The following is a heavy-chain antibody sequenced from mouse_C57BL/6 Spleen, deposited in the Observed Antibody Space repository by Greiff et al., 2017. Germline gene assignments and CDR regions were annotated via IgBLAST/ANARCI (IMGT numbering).Heavy chain of an antibody. D-gene: IGHD1-1*01. Sequence: EVKLMESGEGLVKPGGSLKLSCAASGFTFSSYAMSWVRQTPEKRLEWVAYISSGGDYIYYADTVKGRFTITRANARNTLYLQMSSLKSEDTAMYYCTRDHGSSYWYFDVWGTGTTVTVSS. J-gene: IGHJ1*03. CDR2: ISSGGDYI. CDR3: TRDHGSSYWYFDV. V-gene: IGHV5-9-1*02. CDR1: GFTFSSYA.